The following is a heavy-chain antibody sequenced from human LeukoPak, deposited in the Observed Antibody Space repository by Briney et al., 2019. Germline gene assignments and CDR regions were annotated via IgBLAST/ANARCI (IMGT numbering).Heavy chain of an antibody. D-gene: IGHD2-8*01. CDR1: GGSFSGYY. CDR3: ARVKDIVLMVYAGGNWFDP. Sequence: SETLSLTCAVYGGSFSGYYWSWIRQPPGKGLEWIGEINRSGSTNYNPSLKSRVTISVDTSKNQFSLKLSSVTAADTAVYYCARVKDIVLMVYAGGNWFDPWGQGTLVTVSS. V-gene: IGHV4-34*01. J-gene: IGHJ5*02. CDR2: INRSGST.